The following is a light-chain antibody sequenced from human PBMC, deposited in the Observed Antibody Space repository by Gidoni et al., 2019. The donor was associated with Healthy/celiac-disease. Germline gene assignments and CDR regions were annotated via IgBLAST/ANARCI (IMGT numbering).Light chain of an antibody. CDR2: AAS. J-gene: IGKJ1*01. CDR3: QQSYSTPWT. Sequence: DIQMTQSPSSLSASVGDRVTITCRASQSISSYLNWYQQKPGKAPKLLIYAASSLQSGVPSRFSGSGSGTDFTLTISSLQPEDFATYYCQQSYSTPWTFGQGDQGGNQT. V-gene: IGKV1-39*01. CDR1: QSISSY.